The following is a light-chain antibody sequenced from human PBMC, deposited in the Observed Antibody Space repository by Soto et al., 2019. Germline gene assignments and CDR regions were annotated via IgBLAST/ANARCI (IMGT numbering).Light chain of an antibody. CDR1: QSVSSY. V-gene: IGKV3-20*01. CDR2: GSS. CDR3: QQYGSSPRA. J-gene: IGKJ1*01. Sequence: EIVLTQSPATLSLSPGERATLSCRASQSVSSYLAWYQQKSGQAPRLLLYGSSSRATGVADRFSGSGSGTEFTLTIDRLEPEDFATYYCQQYGSSPRAFGQGTKVDIK.